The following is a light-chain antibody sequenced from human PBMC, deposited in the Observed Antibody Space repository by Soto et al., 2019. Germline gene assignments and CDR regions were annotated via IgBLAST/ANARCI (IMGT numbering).Light chain of an antibody. CDR3: ETWDSNIGV. CDR1: SGHSRYI. V-gene: IGLV4-60*03. Sequence: QPVLTQSSSASASLGSSVKLSCTLSSGHSRYIIAWHQQQSGKAPRYLMKLEGSGSYNKGSGVPDRFSGSSSGSDRYLTISNRQSEDEADYYCETWDSNIGVFGGGTKLTVL. CDR2: LEGSGSY. J-gene: IGLJ3*02.